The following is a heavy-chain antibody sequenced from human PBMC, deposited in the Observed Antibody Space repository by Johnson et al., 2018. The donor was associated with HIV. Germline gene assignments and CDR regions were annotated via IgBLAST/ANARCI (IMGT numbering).Heavy chain of an antibody. Sequence: VQVVESGGGLVQPGGSLRLSCAASGFTFSNYDMHWVRQVTGKGLEWVSAIGTAGDTYYTGSVKGRFTISRENAENSLYLQMNTLRADDTAVYYCARVAADSSGYYRDAFDMWGQGTLVTVSS. CDR3: ARVAADSSGYYRDAFDM. D-gene: IGHD3-22*01. V-gene: IGHV3-13*01. CDR2: IGTAGDT. J-gene: IGHJ3*02. CDR1: GFTFSNYD.